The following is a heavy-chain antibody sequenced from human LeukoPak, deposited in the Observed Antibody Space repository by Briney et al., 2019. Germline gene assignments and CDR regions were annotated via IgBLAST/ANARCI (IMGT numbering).Heavy chain of an antibody. V-gene: IGHV3-30-3*01. CDR3: AKALIVGATHFDY. Sequence: GGSLRLSCAASGFTFSSYAMHWVRQAPGKGLEWVAVISYDGSNKYYADSVKGRFTISRDNSKNTLYLQMNSLRAEDTAVYYCAKALIVGATHFDYWGQGTLVTVSS. CDR1: GFTFSSYA. D-gene: IGHD1-26*01. J-gene: IGHJ4*02. CDR2: ISYDGSNK.